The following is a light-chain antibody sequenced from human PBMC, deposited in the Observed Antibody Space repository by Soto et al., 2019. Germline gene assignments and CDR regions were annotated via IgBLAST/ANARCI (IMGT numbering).Light chain of an antibody. V-gene: IGLV1-40*01. CDR2: GNS. CDR1: SSNIGAGYD. CDR3: QSYDSSRSVV. Sequence: QSVLTQPPSVSGAPGQRVTISCTGSSSNIGAGYDVHWSQQLPGTAPKLLIYGNSNRPSGVPDRFSGSKSGTSASLAITGLQAEDEADYYCQSYDSSRSVVFGGGTQLTVL. J-gene: IGLJ2*01.